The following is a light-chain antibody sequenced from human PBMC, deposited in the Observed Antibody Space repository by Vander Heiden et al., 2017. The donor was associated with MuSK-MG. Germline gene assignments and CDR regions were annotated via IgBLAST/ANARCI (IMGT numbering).Light chain of an antibody. J-gene: IGLJ2*01. Sequence: QSVLTQPPSASGTPGQRVTIACSGSSPNIGSNTVNWYQQLPGTAPKPLIYRNNQRPSGVPDRFSGSKSGTSASLAISGLQSEDEADYYCAAWDDSLNGPVFGGGTKLTVL. CDR3: AAWDDSLNGPV. V-gene: IGLV1-44*01. CDR2: RNN. CDR1: SPNIGSNT.